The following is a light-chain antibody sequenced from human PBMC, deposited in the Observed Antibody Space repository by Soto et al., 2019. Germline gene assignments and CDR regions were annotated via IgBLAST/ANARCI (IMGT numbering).Light chain of an antibody. CDR1: SSDVGGYNY. Sequence: QSVLTQPPSASGSPGQSVAISCTGTSSDVGGYNYVSWYQQYPGKAPKLMIYEVTKRPSGVPDRFSGSKSGNTASLTVSGLQAEDEAEYYCSSYAGTFWVFGGWTKLTVL. CDR2: EVT. CDR3: SSYAGTFWV. J-gene: IGLJ3*02. V-gene: IGLV2-8*01.